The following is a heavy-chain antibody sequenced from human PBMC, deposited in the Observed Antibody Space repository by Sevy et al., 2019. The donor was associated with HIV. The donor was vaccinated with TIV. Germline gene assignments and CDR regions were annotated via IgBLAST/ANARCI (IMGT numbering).Heavy chain of an antibody. CDR1: GFIFSNAW. D-gene: IGHD1-26*01. CDR3: RYSEYGYYYDY. V-gene: IGHV3-15*01. Sequence: GGSLRLSCGASGFIFSNAWMSWVRQAPGKGLEWVGRIKSKADGGTPDYAAPMKGTCTISKDDSINAPYLQMNSLRTDETAVYYGRYSEYGYYYDYWGQGTLVTVSS. CDR2: IKSKADGGTP. J-gene: IGHJ4*02.